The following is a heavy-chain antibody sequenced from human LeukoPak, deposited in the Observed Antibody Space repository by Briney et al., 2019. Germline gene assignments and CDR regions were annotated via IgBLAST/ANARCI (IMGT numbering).Heavy chain of an antibody. Sequence: KPSETLSRTCAVSGYSISSGYYWGRIRQPPGKGLGWIGTIYHGGSTYYNPSLKSRVTISVDTSKNQFSLKLSSVTAADTAVYYCARHEDTVVVVAATGYMDVWGKGTTVTVSS. J-gene: IGHJ6*03. CDR1: GYSISSGYY. V-gene: IGHV4-38-2*01. CDR2: IYHGGST. D-gene: IGHD2-15*01. CDR3: ARHEDTVVVVAATGYMDV.